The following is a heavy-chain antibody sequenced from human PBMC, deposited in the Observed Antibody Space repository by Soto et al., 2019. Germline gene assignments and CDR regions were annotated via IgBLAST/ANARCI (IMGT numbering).Heavy chain of an antibody. CDR3: ARGEWLAKIKPYIAD. CDR2: IYYSGST. V-gene: IGHV4-59*01. CDR1: GGSMSSYY. Sequence: SETLSLTCTVSGGSMSSYYWSWIRQSPGKGLEWIGYIYYSGSTNYNPSLKSRVAISLDTSKNQFSLMLSSVTAADTAVYYCARGEWLAKIKPYIADWGQGTLVTVSS. D-gene: IGHD6-19*01. J-gene: IGHJ4*02.